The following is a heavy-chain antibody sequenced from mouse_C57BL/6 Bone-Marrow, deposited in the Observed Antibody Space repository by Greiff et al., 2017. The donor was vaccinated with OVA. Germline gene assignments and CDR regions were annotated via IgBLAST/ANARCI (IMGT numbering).Heavy chain of an antibody. CDR3: ARTITTVVATRGWFAY. V-gene: IGHV1-64*01. CDR1: GYTFTSYW. CDR2: IHPNSGST. D-gene: IGHD1-1*01. J-gene: IGHJ3*01. Sequence: QVQLQQPGAELVKPGASVKLSCKASGYTFTSYWMHWVKQRPGQGLEWIGMIHPNSGSTNYNEKFKSKATLTVDKSSSTAYMQLSSLTSEDSAVYYCARTITTVVATRGWFAYWGQGTLVTVSA.